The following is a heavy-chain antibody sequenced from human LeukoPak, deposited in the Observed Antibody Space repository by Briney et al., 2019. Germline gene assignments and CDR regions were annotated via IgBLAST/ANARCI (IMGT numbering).Heavy chain of an antibody. CDR1: GGTFSSYA. CDR3: ARGASDPVWFDP. V-gene: IGHV1-69*13. J-gene: IGHJ5*02. Sequence: SVKVSCTASGGTFSSYAISWVRQAPGQGLEWMGGIIPIFGTANYAQKFQGRVTITADESTSTAYMELSSLRSEDTAVYYCARGASDPVWFDPWGQGTLVTVSS. CDR2: IIPIFGTA.